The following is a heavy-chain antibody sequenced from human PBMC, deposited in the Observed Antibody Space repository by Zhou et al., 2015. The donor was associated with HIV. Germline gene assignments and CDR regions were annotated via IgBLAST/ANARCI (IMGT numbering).Heavy chain of an antibody. CDR3: ASGYCSSTSCHFEVKGAFDI. V-gene: IGHV1-69*01. CDR1: GGTFSSYA. D-gene: IGHD2-2*01. J-gene: IGHJ3*02. CDR2: IIPIFGTA. Sequence: QVQLVQSGAEVKKPGSSVKVSCKASGGTFSSYAISWVRQAPGQGLEWMGGIIPIFGTANYAQKFQGRVTITADESTSTAYMELSSLRSEDTAVYYCASGYCSSTSCHFEVKGAFDIWGQGTMVTVSS.